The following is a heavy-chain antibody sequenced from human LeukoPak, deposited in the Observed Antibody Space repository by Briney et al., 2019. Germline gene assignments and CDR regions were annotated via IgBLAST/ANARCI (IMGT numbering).Heavy chain of an antibody. V-gene: IGHV5-51*01. J-gene: IGHJ6*03. D-gene: IGHD1-7*01. CDR2: IYPGDSDT. CDR3: ARHVFSGTNMVYYYYMDV. Sequence: GESLKISCKGSGYSFTNYWIGWVRQMPRKGLEWMGMIYPGDSDTRYSPSFQGQVTISADKSISTAYLQWSSLKASDTAMYYCARHVFSGTNMVYYYYMDVWGKGTTVTISS. CDR1: GYSFTNYW.